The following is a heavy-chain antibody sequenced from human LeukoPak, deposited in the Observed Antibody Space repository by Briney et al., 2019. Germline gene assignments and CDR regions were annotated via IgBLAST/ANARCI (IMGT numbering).Heavy chain of an antibody. CDR2: IKSKTDGGTT. J-gene: IGHJ4*02. CDR1: GFTFSNAW. Sequence: PGGSLRLSCAASGFTFSNAWMSWVRQAPGKGLGWGGRIKSKTDGGTTDYAAPVKGRFTISRDDSKNTLYLQMNSLKTEDTAVYYCTTVVGYYGSGSYRPDPDYWGQGTLVTVSS. D-gene: IGHD3-10*01. V-gene: IGHV3-15*01. CDR3: TTVVGYYGSGSYRPDPDY.